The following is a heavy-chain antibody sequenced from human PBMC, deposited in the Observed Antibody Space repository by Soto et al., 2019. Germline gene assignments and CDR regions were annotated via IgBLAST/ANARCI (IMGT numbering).Heavy chain of an antibody. CDR1: GFTFSTYG. D-gene: IGHD2-15*01. Sequence: QVQLVESGGGVVQPGRSLRLSCAASGFTFSTYGMHWVRQAPGKGLEWVAVIWHDGSKKYYADSVKGRSTISRDDSKSTLYLQLNSLRVEDTAVSSCARELGVVAAWLDYWGQGTLVTVSS. V-gene: IGHV3-33*01. J-gene: IGHJ4*02. CDR3: ARELGVVAAWLDY. CDR2: IWHDGSKK.